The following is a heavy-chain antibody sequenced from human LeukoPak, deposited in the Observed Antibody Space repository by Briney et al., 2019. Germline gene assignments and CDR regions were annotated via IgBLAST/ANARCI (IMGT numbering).Heavy chain of an antibody. D-gene: IGHD3-9*01. CDR2: IYTSGST. CDR3: ARAGDILTGYYKGLEGAFDI. V-gene: IGHV4-4*07. CDR1: GGSISSYY. Sequence: SETLSLTCTVSGGSISSYYWSWIRQPAGKGLEWIGRIYTSGSTNYNPSLKSRVTMSVDTSKNQFSLKLSSVTAADTAMYYCARAGDILTGYYKGLEGAFDIWGQGTMVTVSS. J-gene: IGHJ3*02.